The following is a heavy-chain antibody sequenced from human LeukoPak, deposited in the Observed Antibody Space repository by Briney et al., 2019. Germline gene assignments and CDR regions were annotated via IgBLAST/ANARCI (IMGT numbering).Heavy chain of an antibody. CDR3: ARDRDSGDYTAAPGDY. V-gene: IGHV3-74*01. CDR2: INSGGSST. CDR1: GFTFSSYW. J-gene: IGHJ4*02. Sequence: GGSLRLSCAASGFTFSSYWMHWVRQAPGKGLVWVSRINSGGSSTTYADSVKGRFTISRDSAKNSLYLQMNSLRDEDTAVYYCARDRDSGDYTAAPGDYWGQGTLVTVSS. D-gene: IGHD4-17*01.